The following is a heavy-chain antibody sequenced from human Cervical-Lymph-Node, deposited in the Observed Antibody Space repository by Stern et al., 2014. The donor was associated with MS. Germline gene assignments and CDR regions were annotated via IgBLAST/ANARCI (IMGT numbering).Heavy chain of an antibody. J-gene: IGHJ4*02. D-gene: IGHD3-22*01. Sequence: QMQLVQSGTVVKKPGSSVKVSCTASGGTFSVYAINWVRQAPGQGPEWMGGIIPIVGTANYAQKFQGRVTITADESTSTAYMELSSLRSEDTAVYYCARDRRHYDTSGGYYFDSWGQGTLVTVSS. CDR1: GGTFSVYA. CDR2: IIPIVGTA. CDR3: ARDRRHYDTSGGYYFDS. V-gene: IGHV1-69*01.